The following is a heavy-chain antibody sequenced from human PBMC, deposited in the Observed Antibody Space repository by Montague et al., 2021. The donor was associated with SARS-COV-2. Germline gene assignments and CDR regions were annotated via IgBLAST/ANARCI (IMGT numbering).Heavy chain of an antibody. D-gene: IGHD1-26*01. V-gene: IGHV3-30*04. CDR1: RLPFNGYA. Sequence: SLRLSCAASRLPFNGYAMHLVRQAPGKGLEWLTFISHDESNHRYADSVKGRFTISRDNSKNTLYLQMDSLRPEDTAVYYCAREGYRSGSFYIDYWGQETLVTVSS. CDR3: AREGYRSGSFYIDY. CDR2: ISHDESNH. J-gene: IGHJ4*01.